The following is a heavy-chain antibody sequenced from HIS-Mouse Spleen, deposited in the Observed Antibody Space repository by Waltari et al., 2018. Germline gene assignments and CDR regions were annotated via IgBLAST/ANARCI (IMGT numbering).Heavy chain of an antibody. CDR1: GGSLSSSSYY. J-gene: IGHJ2*01. Sequence: QLQLQESGPGLVKPSETLSLTCTVSGGSLSSSSYYWGWIRQPPGKGLEWIGSIYYSGSTYYNPSLKSRVTISVDTSKNQFSLKLSSVTAADTAVYCCAREIPYSSSWYDWYFDLWGRGTLVTVYS. CDR3: AREIPYSSSWYDWYFDL. V-gene: IGHV4-39*07. D-gene: IGHD6-13*01. CDR2: IYYSGST.